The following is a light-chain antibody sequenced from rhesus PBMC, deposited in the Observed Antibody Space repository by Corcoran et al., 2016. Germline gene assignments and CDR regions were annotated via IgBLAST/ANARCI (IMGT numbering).Light chain of an antibody. CDR2: AAS. J-gene: IGKJ4*01. CDR3: QQYSNWPT. Sequence: EIVLTQSPATLSLSPGERATLSCRTSQSVGSNLAWYQQKPGQAPRLLIYAASSRATGIPDRVRGSGSGTDFTLTISSLEPEDVGVYYCQQYSNWPTFGGGTKVELK. V-gene: IGKV3-35*01. CDR1: QSVGSN.